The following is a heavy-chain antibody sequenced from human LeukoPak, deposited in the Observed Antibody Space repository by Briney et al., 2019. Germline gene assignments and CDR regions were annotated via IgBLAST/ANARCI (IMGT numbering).Heavy chain of an antibody. D-gene: IGHD3-10*01. CDR1: GFAVSSNY. V-gene: IGHV3-66*01. J-gene: IGHJ3*02. CDR2: IYSGGST. CDR3: ARAGERVTMVRGATQDAFDI. Sequence: GGSLRLSCAASGFAVSSNYMSWVRQAPGKGLEWVSVIYSGGSTYYADSVKGRFTISRDNSKNTLYLQMNSLRAEDTAVYYCARAGERVTMVRGATQDAFDIWGQGTMVTVSS.